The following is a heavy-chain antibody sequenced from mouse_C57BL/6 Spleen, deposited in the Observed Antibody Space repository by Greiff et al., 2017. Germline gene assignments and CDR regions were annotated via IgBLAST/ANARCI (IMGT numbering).Heavy chain of an antibody. CDR3: ARGDDYDVYAMDY. Sequence: QVQLQQSGPGLVQPSQSLSITCTVSGFSLTSYGVHWVRQSPGKGLEWLGVIWSGGSTDYNAAFISRLSISKDNSKSQVFFKMNSLQADDTAIYYCARGDDYDVYAMDYWGQGTSVTVSS. V-gene: IGHV2-2*01. D-gene: IGHD2-4*01. CDR1: GFSLTSYG. J-gene: IGHJ4*01. CDR2: IWSGGST.